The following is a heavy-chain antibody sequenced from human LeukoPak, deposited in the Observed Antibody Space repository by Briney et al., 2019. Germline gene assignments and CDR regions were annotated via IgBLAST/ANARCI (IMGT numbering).Heavy chain of an antibody. CDR2: INHSGST. CDR1: GGSFSGYY. D-gene: IGHD3-10*01. Sequence: SETLSLTCAVYGGSFSGYYWSWIRQPPGKGLEWIGEINHSGSTNYNPSLKSRVTISVDTSKNQFSLKLSSVTAADTAVYYCARRTVWFGDNWFDPWGQGTLVTVSS. J-gene: IGHJ5*02. CDR3: ARRTVWFGDNWFDP. V-gene: IGHV4-34*01.